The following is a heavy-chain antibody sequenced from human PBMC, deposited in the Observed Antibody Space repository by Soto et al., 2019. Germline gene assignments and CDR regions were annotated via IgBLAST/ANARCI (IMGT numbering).Heavy chain of an antibody. CDR1: GYTFTSYG. CDR2: ISAYNGNT. Sequence: ASVKVSCKASGYTFTSYGISWVRQAPGQGLEWMGWISAYNGNTNYAQKLQGRVTMTTDTSTSTAYMELRSLRSDDTAVYYCVRGIVVVPAANQWVDPWGQGTLVTVSS. J-gene: IGHJ5*02. D-gene: IGHD2-2*01. CDR3: VRGIVVVPAANQWVDP. V-gene: IGHV1-18*01.